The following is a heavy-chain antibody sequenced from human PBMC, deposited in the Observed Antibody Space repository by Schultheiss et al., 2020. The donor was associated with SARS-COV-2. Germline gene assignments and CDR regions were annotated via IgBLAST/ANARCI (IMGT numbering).Heavy chain of an antibody. J-gene: IGHJ6*02. CDR1: GFSFSDYF. D-gene: IGHD3-10*01. Sequence: GGSLRLSCSAFGFSFSDYFMSWIRQAPGKGLECVSYISYDGNTIYYADSVKGRFTISRDNAKKSLYLQMNSLRADDTAVYYCARDRDSYYYYYGMDVWGQGTTVTVSS. CDR2: ISYDGNTI. V-gene: IGHV3-11*04. CDR3: ARDRDSYYYYYGMDV.